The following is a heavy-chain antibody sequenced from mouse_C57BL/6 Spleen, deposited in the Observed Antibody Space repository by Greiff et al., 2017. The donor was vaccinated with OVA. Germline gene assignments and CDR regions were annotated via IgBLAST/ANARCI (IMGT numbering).Heavy chain of an antibody. CDR3: ARGPYDYDWFAY. CDR1: GFTFSDYG. Sequence: EVQLVESGGGLVKPGGSLKLSCAASGFTFSDYGMHWVRQAPEKGLEWVAYISSGSSTIYYADTVKGRFTISRDNAKNTLFLQMTSLRSEDTAMYYCARGPYDYDWFAYWGQGTLVTVSA. J-gene: IGHJ3*01. CDR2: ISSGSSTI. D-gene: IGHD2-4*01. V-gene: IGHV5-17*01.